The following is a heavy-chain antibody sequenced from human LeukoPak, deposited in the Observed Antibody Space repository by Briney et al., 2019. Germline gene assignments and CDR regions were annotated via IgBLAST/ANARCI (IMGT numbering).Heavy chain of an antibody. Sequence: SETLSLTCTVSGGSIGSYYWSWIRQPAGKGLEWIGRIYTSGSTNYNPSLKSRVTMSVDTSKNQFSLKLSSVTAADTAVYYCARDRVTIAEQLSHNWFDPWGQGTLVTVSS. CDR2: IYTSGST. V-gene: IGHV4-4*07. J-gene: IGHJ5*02. CDR3: ARDRVTIAEQLSHNWFDP. CDR1: GGSIGSYY. D-gene: IGHD6-13*01.